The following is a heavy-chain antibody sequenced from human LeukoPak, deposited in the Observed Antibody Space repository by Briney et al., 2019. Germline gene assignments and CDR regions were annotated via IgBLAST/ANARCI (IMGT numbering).Heavy chain of an antibody. V-gene: IGHV1-18*01. J-gene: IGHJ4*02. CDR3: ASVTGTTGRGTYYFDY. CDR2: ISAYNGNT. Sequence: ASVKVSCKASGYTFTSYGISWVRQAPGQGLEWMGWISAYNGNTNYAQKLQGRVTMTTDTSTSTAYMELRSLRSDDTAVYYCASVTGTTGRGTYYFDYWGQGTLVAVSS. CDR1: GYTFTSYG. D-gene: IGHD1-20*01.